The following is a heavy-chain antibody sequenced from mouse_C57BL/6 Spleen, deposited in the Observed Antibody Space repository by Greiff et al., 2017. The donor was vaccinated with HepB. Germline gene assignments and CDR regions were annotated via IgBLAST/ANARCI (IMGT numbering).Heavy chain of an antibody. Sequence: EVKVEESGGGLVQPGGSMKLSCGASGFTFSNYWMNWVRQSPEKGLEWVAQIRLKSDNYATNYEESGKGRFTISRDDSKSSVYLQMNNLRAEDTGIYYCTAPLYYSSRGWYFDVWGTGTTVTVSS. CDR2: IRLKSDNYAT. D-gene: IGHD1-1*01. CDR1: GFTFSNYW. J-gene: IGHJ1*03. CDR3: TAPLYYSSRGWYFDV. V-gene: IGHV6-3*01.